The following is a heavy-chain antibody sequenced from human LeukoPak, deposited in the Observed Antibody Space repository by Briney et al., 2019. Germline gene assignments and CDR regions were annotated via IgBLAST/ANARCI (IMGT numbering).Heavy chain of an antibody. V-gene: IGHV4-34*01. CDR1: GGSFSGYY. CDR3: TIWFGTTGGFDP. Sequence: SETLSLTCAVYGGSFSGYYWSWIRQPPGKVLEWIGEINHSGSTNYNPSLKSRVTISVDTSKNQFSLKLSSVTAADTAVYYCTIWFGTTGGFDPWGQGTLVTVSS. CDR2: INHSGST. J-gene: IGHJ5*02. D-gene: IGHD3-10*01.